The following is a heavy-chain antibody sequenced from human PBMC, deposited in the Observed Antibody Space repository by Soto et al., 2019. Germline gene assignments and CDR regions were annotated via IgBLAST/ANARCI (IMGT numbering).Heavy chain of an antibody. CDR2: INHSGST. CDR1: GGSFSDYY. CDR3: ASEVPSRSFDL. V-gene: IGHV4-34*01. Sequence: QVRLQQWGAGLLKPSETLSLTCAVFGGSFSDYYWSWIRQPPGKGLEWIGEINHSGSTNYHPSLMSRVTVSLDTSKNQFSLKLSSVTAADTAVYSCASEVPSRSFDLWGRGTPVTVSS. J-gene: IGHJ2*01. D-gene: IGHD1-1*01.